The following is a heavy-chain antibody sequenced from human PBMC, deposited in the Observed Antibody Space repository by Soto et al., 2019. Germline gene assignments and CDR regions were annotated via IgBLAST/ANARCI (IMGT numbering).Heavy chain of an antibody. D-gene: IGHD3-3*01. Sequence: GASVKVSCKASGGTFSSYAISWVRQAPGQGLEWMGGIIPIFGTANYAQKFQGRVTITADESTSTAYMELSSLRSEDTAVYYCARDDPTIFGVVPPYYYYRMDVWGQGTTVTVSS. CDR1: GGTFSSYA. J-gene: IGHJ6*02. CDR2: IIPIFGTA. V-gene: IGHV1-69*13. CDR3: ARDDPTIFGVVPPYYYYRMDV.